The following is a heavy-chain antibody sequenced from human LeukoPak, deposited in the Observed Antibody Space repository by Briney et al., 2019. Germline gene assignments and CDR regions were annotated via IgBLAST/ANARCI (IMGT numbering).Heavy chain of an antibody. CDR2: ISSRGSTI. Sequence: GGSLSLSCAASGFPFSSYEMNWVRQAPGKGPEWISYISSRGSTIYYADSVKGRFTISRDNAKNSLYLQMNSLRAEDTAVYYCARVGLGWAYFDYWGQGTLVTVSS. CDR3: ARVGLGWAYFDY. J-gene: IGHJ4*02. D-gene: IGHD3-16*01. CDR1: GFPFSSYE. V-gene: IGHV3-48*03.